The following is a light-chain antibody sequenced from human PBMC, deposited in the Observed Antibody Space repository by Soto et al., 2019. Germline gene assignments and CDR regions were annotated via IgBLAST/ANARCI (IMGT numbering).Light chain of an antibody. CDR1: SPNIGGTY. V-gene: IGLV1-51*01. CDR2: DNN. J-gene: IGLJ3*02. CDR3: ETWHSSLSAWV. Sequence: QSVLTQPPSVSAAPGQTVSISCLETSPNIGGTYVSWYQQFPGTAPKLLIYDNNKRPSGIPDRFSGSKSGTSATLVITGLQTGDEADYYCETWHSSLSAWVFGGGTKLTVL.